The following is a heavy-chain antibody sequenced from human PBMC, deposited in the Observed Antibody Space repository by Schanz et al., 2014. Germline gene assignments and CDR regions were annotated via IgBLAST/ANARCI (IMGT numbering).Heavy chain of an antibody. CDR3: ARENLNWEAFDI. Sequence: VQLVESGGGVVQPGRSLRLSCAASGFTFSSYTMHWVRQAPGKGLEWVSRLNFDETYTSYADSVKGRFTISRDNAKNSLYLEMTSLRGEDTAVYYCARENLNWEAFDIWGQGTVVTVSS. J-gene: IGHJ3*02. CDR2: LNFDETYT. D-gene: IGHD7-27*01. V-gene: IGHV3-74*01. CDR1: GFTFSSYT.